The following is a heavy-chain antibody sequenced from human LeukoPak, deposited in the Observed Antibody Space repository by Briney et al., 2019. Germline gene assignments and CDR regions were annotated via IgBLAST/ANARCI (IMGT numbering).Heavy chain of an antibody. CDR1: GFTFSSYW. J-gene: IGHJ4*02. Sequence: PGGSLRLSCAASGFTFSSYWMSWVRQAPGKGLEWVANIKQDGSEKYYVDSVKGRFTISRDNAKNSLSLQMNSLRAEDTAMYYCARVGPDNSGSIDYWGQGTRGTVSS. D-gene: IGHD6-19*01. CDR3: ARVGPDNSGSIDY. CDR2: IKQDGSEK. V-gene: IGHV3-7*01.